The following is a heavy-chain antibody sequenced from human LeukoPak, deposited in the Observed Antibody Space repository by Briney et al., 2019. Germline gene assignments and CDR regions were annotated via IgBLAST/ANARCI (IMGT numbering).Heavy chain of an antibody. CDR2: IYYRGST. V-gene: IGHV4-30-4*01. J-gene: IGHJ2*01. CDR1: GGSISSGDYY. D-gene: IGHD1-26*01. Sequence: PSETLSLTCTVSGGSISSGDYYWSWIRQPPGTGLEWIGYIYYRGSTYYNPSLKSRVTISVDTSKNQFSLKLNSVTAADTAVYYCAREVPWVWNFDLWGRGTLVTVSS. CDR3: AREVPWVWNFDL.